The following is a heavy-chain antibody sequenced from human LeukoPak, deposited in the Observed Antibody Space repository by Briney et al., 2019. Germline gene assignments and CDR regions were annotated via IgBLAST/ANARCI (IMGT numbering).Heavy chain of an antibody. CDR3: AREDSSGYYFFDH. V-gene: IGHV1-2*02. CDR1: GYIFTGYY. D-gene: IGHD3-22*01. Sequence: GASVKVSCKSSGYIFTGYYMHWVRQAPGQGLEWMGWINPNSGGTNYAEKLQGRVTMTRDTSISTAYMELTRLRSDDTAVYYCAREDSSGYYFFDHWGQGTLVTVSS. J-gene: IGHJ4*02. CDR2: INPNSGGT.